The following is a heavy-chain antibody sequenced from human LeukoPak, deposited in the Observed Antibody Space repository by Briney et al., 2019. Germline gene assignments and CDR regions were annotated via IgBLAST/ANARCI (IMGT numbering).Heavy chain of an antibody. CDR2: IYPGDSDT. CDR3: ARQIQLDQYYYYMDV. CDR1: GFTFSSYG. Sequence: GGSLRLSCAASGFTFSSYGMSWVRQMPGKGLEWMGIIYPGDSDTRYSPSFQGQVTISADKSISTAYLQWSSLKASDTAMYYCARQIQLDQYYYYMDVWGKGTTVTVSS. V-gene: IGHV5-51*01. J-gene: IGHJ6*03. D-gene: IGHD5-18*01.